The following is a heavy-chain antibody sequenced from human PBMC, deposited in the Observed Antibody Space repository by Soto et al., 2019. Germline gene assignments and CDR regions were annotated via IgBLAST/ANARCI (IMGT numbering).Heavy chain of an antibody. CDR2: ISWNSGSI. D-gene: IGHD3-10*01. CDR1: GFTFDDYA. V-gene: IGHV3-9*01. J-gene: IGHJ5*02. CDR3: AKAIKIGFGELYNGFDP. Sequence: EVQLVESGGGLVQPGRSLRLSCAASGFTFDDYAMHWVRQAPGKGLEWVSGISWNSGSIGYADSVKGRFTISRDNAKNSLYLQMNSLRAEDTALYYFAKAIKIGFGELYNGFDPWGQGTLVTVSS.